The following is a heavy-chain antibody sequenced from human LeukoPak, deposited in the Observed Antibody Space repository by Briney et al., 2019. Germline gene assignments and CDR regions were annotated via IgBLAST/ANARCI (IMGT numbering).Heavy chain of an antibody. D-gene: IGHD2-8*01. J-gene: IGHJ6*02. V-gene: IGHV3-64*01. CDR1: GFTFSSYA. CDR2: ISSNGGST. CDR3: AGRDNGYYYGMDV. Sequence: SGGSLRLSCAASGFTFSSYAMHWVRQAPGKGLEYVSAISSNGGSTYYANSVKGRFTISRDNSKNTLYLQMNSLRAEDTAVYYCAGRDNGYYYGMDVWGQGTTVTVSS.